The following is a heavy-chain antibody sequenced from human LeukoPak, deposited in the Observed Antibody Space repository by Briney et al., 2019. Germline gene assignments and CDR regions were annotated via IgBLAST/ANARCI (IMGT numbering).Heavy chain of an antibody. V-gene: IGHV3-30*02. CDR3: AKDPNRYDSSIYYCAY. CDR1: GFTFNNYG. D-gene: IGHD3-22*01. J-gene: IGHJ4*02. Sequence: QPEGSLRLSCAASGFTFNNYGMHWVRQAPGKGLEWVAFIRYDGSNIYYADSVKGRFTISRDNSKNTLYLHMNRLRAEDTAVYYCAKDPNRYDSSIYYCAYWGQGTLVTVSS. CDR2: IRYDGSNI.